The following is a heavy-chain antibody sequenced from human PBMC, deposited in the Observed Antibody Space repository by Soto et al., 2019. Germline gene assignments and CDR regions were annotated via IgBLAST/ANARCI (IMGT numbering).Heavy chain of an antibody. V-gene: IGHV4-59*01. J-gene: IGHJ4*02. Sequence: DTLSLTWCLSGHSISKFYLLWLRPPPGKGLEWIGYIYYSGSINYNPSLKSRVTMSVDTSKNQFSLKLSSVTAADTAVYYCAGIVMTTWVFDYWGQRTLVTVS. CDR3: AGIVMTTWVFDY. CDR2: IYYSGSI. D-gene: IGHD4-4*01. CDR1: GHSISKFY.